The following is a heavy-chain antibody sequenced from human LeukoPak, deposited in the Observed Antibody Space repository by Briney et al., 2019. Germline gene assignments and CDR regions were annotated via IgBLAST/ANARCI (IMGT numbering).Heavy chain of an antibody. J-gene: IGHJ4*02. V-gene: IGHV3-53*01. CDR2: IYSIGST. Sequence: GGSLRLSCATSGFSVSSNFMSWVRQAPGKGLEWVSVIYSIGSTYYTDSVKGRFTISRDNSKSTVYLQMDSLRAEDTAVYYCVRDSDSFGFDHWGQGTLVTVSS. D-gene: IGHD3-10*01. CDR3: VRDSDSFGFDH. CDR1: GFSVSSNF.